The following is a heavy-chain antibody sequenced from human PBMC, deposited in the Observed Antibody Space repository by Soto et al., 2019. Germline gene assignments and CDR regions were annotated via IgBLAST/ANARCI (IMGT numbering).Heavy chain of an antibody. CDR1: GFTFSSYV. CDR3: AKVGYYDSSGHNWFDP. J-gene: IGHJ5*02. CDR2: ISGSGGST. V-gene: IGHV3-23*01. D-gene: IGHD3-22*01. Sequence: AGGSLRLSCAVSGFTFSSYVMSWVRQAPGKGLEWVSAISGSGGSTYYADSVKGRFTISRDNSKNTLYLQMNSLRADDTAVYYCAKVGYYDSSGHNWFDPWGQGTLVTAPQ.